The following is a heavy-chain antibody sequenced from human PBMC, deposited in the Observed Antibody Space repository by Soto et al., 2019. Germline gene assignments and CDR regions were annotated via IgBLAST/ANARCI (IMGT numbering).Heavy chain of an antibody. J-gene: IGHJ5*02. Sequence: KPSETLSLTCSVSGGSINSSSYFWGWVRQPPGKGLEWIGSIYYSGSTYYNPSLRSRVTISVDTSKNQFSLKLSSVTAADTAVFYCARQYSSGSRNWFDTWGQGTLVTVSS. CDR2: IYYSGST. V-gene: IGHV4-39*01. D-gene: IGHD6-19*01. CDR3: ARQYSSGSRNWFDT. CDR1: GGSINSSSYF.